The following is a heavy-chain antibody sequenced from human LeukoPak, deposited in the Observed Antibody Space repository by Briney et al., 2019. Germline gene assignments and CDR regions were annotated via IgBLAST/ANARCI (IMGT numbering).Heavy chain of an antibody. D-gene: IGHD3-16*01. CDR1: GGSISSYY. CDR2: IYYSGST. V-gene: IGHV4-59*08. Sequence: SETLSLTCTVSGGSISSYYWSWIRHRPGKGLEWIGYIYYSGSTNYNHSLKRRVTISVDTTKNQFPLKLSSVTADGTAVDCGVRRERGLNAFDIWGQGTMVTVSS. J-gene: IGHJ3*02. CDR3: VRRERGLNAFDI.